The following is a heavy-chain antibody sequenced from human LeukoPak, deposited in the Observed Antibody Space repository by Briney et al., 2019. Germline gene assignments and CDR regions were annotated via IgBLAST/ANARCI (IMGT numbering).Heavy chain of an antibody. CDR1: GGSISNCY. CDR2: IDYIGST. V-gene: IGHV4-59*01. Sequence: SETLSLTCTVSGGSISNCYWSWIRQPPGKGLEWIGHIDYIGSTIYTDSLKSRVTILVDRTTNRFALELTSLTAADTAVYYCARSPTVAGWAYYFDSWGQGTLVTVSS. J-gene: IGHJ4*02. CDR3: ARSPTVAGWAYYFDS. D-gene: IGHD6-19*01.